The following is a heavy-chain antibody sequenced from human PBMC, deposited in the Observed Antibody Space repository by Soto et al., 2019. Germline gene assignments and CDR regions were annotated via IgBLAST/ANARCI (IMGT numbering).Heavy chain of an antibody. D-gene: IGHD6-6*01. CDR1: GYTFTGYY. CDR3: ARGGIQSGGSSSCDY. Sequence: ASVKVSCKASGYTFTGYYMHWVRQAPGQGLEWMGWINPNSGGTNYAQKFQGWVTMTRDTSISTAYMELSRLRSDDTAVYYCARGGIQSGGSSSCDYWGQGTLVTVSS. V-gene: IGHV1-2*04. CDR2: INPNSGGT. J-gene: IGHJ4*02.